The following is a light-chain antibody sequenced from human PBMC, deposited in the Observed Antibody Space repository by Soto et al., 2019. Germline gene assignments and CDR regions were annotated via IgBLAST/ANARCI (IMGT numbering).Light chain of an antibody. CDR1: QSVSGGQ. V-gene: IGKV3-20*01. Sequence: EILLTQSPDTLSLSPGERATLSCRASQSVSGGQLAWYQQKPGQAPRLLIFGTSTRAAGIPDSFSGSGSGTDSTLTITRLEPEDFAVYYCQQYGSSSPWTFGQGTKVEIK. CDR2: GTS. CDR3: QQYGSSSPWT. J-gene: IGKJ1*01.